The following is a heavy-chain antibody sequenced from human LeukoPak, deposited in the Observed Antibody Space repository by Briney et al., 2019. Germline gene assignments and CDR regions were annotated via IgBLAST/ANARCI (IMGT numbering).Heavy chain of an antibody. CDR1: GGSISSSSYY. V-gene: IGHV4-39*07. J-gene: IGHJ4*02. D-gene: IGHD3-10*01. CDR2: IYYSGST. Sequence: SETLSLTCTVSGGSISSSSYYWGWIRQPPGKGLEWIGSIYYSGSTYYNPSLKSRVTISVDTSKNQFSLKLSSVTAADTAVYYCARETNYYGSGSQYYWGQRTLVTVSS. CDR3: ARETNYYGSGSQYY.